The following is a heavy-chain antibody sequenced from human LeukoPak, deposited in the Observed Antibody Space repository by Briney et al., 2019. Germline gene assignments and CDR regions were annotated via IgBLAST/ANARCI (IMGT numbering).Heavy chain of an antibody. CDR3: ARARLRYFDWLLYNWFDP. J-gene: IGHJ5*02. D-gene: IGHD3-9*01. CDR1: GGSISSSSYY. Sequence: PSETLSLTCTVSGGSISSSSYYWGWIRQPPGKGLEWIGSIYYSGSTYYNPSLKSRVTISVDTSKNQFSLKLSSVTAADTAVYYCARARLRYFDWLLYNWFDPWGQGILVTVSS. CDR2: IYYSGST. V-gene: IGHV4-39*07.